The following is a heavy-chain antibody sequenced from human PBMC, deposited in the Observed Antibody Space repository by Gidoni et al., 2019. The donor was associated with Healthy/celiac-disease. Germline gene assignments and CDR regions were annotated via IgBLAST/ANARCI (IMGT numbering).Heavy chain of an antibody. D-gene: IGHD3-22*01. CDR3: ARDLGSGDDSSGLIWGPIYYFDY. Sequence: QVQLVQSGAEVKKPGASVKVSCKASGYTFTSYYLHWVRQAPGQGLEWMGIINPRGGSTSYAQKVQGRVTMTRDTSTSTVYMELSSLRSEDTAVYYCARDLGSGDDSSGLIWGPIYYFDYWGQGTLVTVSS. CDR2: INPRGGST. J-gene: IGHJ4*02. V-gene: IGHV1-46*01. CDR1: GYTFTSYY.